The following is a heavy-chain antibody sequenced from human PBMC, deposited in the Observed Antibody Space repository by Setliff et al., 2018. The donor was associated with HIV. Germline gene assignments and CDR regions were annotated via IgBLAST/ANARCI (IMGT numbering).Heavy chain of an antibody. CDR3: ARARGSMGYINTFDV. J-gene: IGHJ4*02. V-gene: IGHV4-61*09. D-gene: IGHD3-16*01. Sequence: PSETLSLTCTVSGASINSQSGYWNWIRQPAGKELEWIGHIYASGYTYYKPSLESRVTISVDTSKSQFSLKLHSVTAADTAVYCCARARGSMGYINTFDVWGQGSLVTVSS. CDR1: GASINSQSGY. CDR2: IYASGYT.